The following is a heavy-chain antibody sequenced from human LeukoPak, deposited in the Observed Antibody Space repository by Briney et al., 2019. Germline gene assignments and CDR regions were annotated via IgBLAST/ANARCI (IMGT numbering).Heavy chain of an antibody. CDR1: GFTFSRFW. Sequence: GGSLRLSCVASGFTFSRFWMIWVRQAPGKGLEWVAFIRYDGSNKYYADSVKGRFTISRDNSKNTLYLQMNSLRAEDTAVYYCAKDGYYGSGEYFDYWGQGTLVTVSS. D-gene: IGHD3-10*01. CDR2: IRYDGSNK. J-gene: IGHJ4*02. CDR3: AKDGYYGSGEYFDY. V-gene: IGHV3-30*02.